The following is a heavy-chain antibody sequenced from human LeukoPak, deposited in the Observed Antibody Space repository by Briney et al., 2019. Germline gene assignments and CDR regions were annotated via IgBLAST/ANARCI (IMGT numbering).Heavy chain of an antibody. CDR1: GGTFSSYA. V-gene: IGHV1-69*05. CDR3: ARGHYDYVWGSYRHDDY. CDR2: IIPIFGTA. J-gene: IGHJ4*02. Sequence: ASVKVSCKASGGTFSSYAISWVRQAPGQGLEWMGRIIPIFGTANYAQKFQGRVTITTDESTSTAYMELSSLRSEDTAVYYCARGHYDYVWGSYRHDDYWGQGTLVTVSS. D-gene: IGHD3-16*02.